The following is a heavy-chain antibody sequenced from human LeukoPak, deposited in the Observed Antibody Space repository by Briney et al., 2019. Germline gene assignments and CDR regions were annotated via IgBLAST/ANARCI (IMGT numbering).Heavy chain of an antibody. D-gene: IGHD6-25*01. V-gene: IGHV4-4*09. CDR1: GGSISGYY. CDR3: TRRTRIAARVYNIGF. Sequence: PSETLSLTCTVSGGSISGYYWNWIRQPPGKGLEWLGYIYPSGNSDYNPTLKSRVSMSVDTSKKQISLRLSSVTAADTAVYYCTRRTRIAARVYNIGFWGQGTLVTVSS. J-gene: IGHJ4*02. CDR2: IYPSGNS.